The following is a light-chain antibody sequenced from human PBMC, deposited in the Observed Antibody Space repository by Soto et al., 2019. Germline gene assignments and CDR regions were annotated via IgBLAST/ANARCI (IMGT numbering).Light chain of an antibody. V-gene: IGKV1-9*01. CDR2: SAS. J-gene: IGKJ4*01. Sequence: EIELTQGASCMSVNIGERVSITYRASHGISSYLACYQQRPGTAPTPLIYSASTFQSGVPSRFSGSGSGTEFTLTICSLQPEDIASYYSQQLNIYPVTFGGGTKVHIK. CDR1: HGISSY. CDR3: QQLNIYPVT.